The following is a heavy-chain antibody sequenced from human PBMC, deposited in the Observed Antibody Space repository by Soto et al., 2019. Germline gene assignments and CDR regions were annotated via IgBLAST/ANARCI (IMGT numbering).Heavy chain of an antibody. CDR2: ISAYNGNT. Sequence: KAFGYRYTSYVGGRLSKAHVQELEWMGWISAYNGNTNYAQKLQGRLSMTTDTSTSTAYMELRSLRSDATAVYYCARDGRRYFDWLPTFDYRGKGSLVSVSS. J-gene: IGHJ4*02. CDR1: GYRYTSYV. D-gene: IGHD3-9*01. V-gene: IGHV1-18*01. CDR3: ARDGRRYFDWLPTFDY.